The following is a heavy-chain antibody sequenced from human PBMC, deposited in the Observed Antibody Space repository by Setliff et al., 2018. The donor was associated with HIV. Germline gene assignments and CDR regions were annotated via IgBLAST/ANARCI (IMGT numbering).Heavy chain of an antibody. J-gene: IGHJ2*01. V-gene: IGHV4-61*09. CDR1: GVSISSSNYY. D-gene: IGHD3-22*01. Sequence: SETLSLTCSVSGVSISSSNYYWSWIRQPAGKRLEWIGHIYSSGSTNYNPSLKYNPSLKSRVTISADTSKKQFSLRVNSVTAADTAVYYCARRTYYDSAGYWDYWYFDLWGRGTLVTVSS. CDR2: IYSSGST. CDR3: ARRTYYDSAGYWDYWYFDL.